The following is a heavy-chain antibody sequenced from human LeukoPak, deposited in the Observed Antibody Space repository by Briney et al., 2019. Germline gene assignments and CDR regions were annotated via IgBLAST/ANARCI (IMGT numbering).Heavy chain of an antibody. CDR2: IYTSGTT. CDR3: ARAPTGTGGWNWFDP. J-gene: IGHJ5*02. Sequence: PSETLSLTCTVSGGSISSYYWSWIRQPAGKGLELIGRIYTSGTTNYNPSLKSRVTMSVDTSKNQFSLKLSSATAADTAVYYCARAPTGTGGWNWFDPWGQGTLVTVSS. V-gene: IGHV4-4*07. CDR1: GGSISSYY. D-gene: IGHD1-1*01.